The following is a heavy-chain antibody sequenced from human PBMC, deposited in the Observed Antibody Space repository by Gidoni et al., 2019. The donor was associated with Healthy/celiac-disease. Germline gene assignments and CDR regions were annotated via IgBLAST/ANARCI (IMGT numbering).Heavy chain of an antibody. J-gene: IGHJ5*02. V-gene: IGHV4-34*01. CDR1: VGSFSGYY. Sequence: QVHLQQWGAGLLKPSETLSLPCAVYVGSFSGYYWSWIRQPPGKGLEWIGEINHSGSTNYNPSLKSRVTISVDTSKNQFSLKLSSVTAADTAVYYCARVGITIFGVVGNWFDPWGQGTLVTVSS. CDR2: INHSGST. D-gene: IGHD3-3*01. CDR3: ARVGITIFGVVGNWFDP.